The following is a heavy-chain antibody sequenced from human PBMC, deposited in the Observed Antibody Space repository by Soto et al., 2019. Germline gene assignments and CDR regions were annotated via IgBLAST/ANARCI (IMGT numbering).Heavy chain of an antibody. CDR3: ARERVVTHYYYYYMDV. CDR1: GGTFSSYT. D-gene: IGHD3-3*01. CDR2: IIPILGIA. Sequence: ASVKVSCKASGGTFSSYTISWVRQAPGQGLEWMGRIIPILGIANYAQKFQGRVTITADKSTSTAYMELSSLRSEDTAVYYCARERVVTHYYYYYMDVWGKGTTVTVSS. J-gene: IGHJ6*03. V-gene: IGHV1-69*04.